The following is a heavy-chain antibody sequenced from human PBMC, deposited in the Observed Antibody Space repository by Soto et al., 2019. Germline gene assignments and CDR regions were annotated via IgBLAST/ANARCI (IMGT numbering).Heavy chain of an antibody. J-gene: IGHJ6*02. V-gene: IGHV1-69*12. CDR2: IIPIFGTA. Sequence: QVQLVQSGAEVKKPGSSVKVSCKASGGTFSSYAISWVRQAPGQGLEWMGGIIPIFGTANYAQKFQGRVTITAXXSXSXXYMELSSLRSEDTAVYYCAAYSGSYYVGYYYGMDVWGQGTTVTVSS. CDR3: AAYSGSYYVGYYYGMDV. CDR1: GGTFSSYA. D-gene: IGHD1-26*01.